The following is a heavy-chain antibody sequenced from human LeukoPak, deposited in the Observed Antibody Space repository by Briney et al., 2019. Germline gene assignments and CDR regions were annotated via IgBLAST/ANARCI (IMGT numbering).Heavy chain of an antibody. J-gene: IGHJ5*02. CDR1: GFTFSSYS. CDR2: ISSSSSYI. D-gene: IGHD2-2*01. CDR3: ARDHEAPAAVYNWFDP. Sequence: GGSLRLSCAASGFTFSSYSMNWVRQAPGKGLEWVSSISSSSSYIYYADSVKGRFTISRDNAKNSLYLQMNSLRAEDTAVYYCARDHEAPAAVYNWFDPWGQGTLVTVSS. V-gene: IGHV3-21*01.